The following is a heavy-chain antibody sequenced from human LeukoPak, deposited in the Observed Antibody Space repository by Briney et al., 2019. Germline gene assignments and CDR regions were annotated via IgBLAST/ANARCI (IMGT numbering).Heavy chain of an antibody. J-gene: IGHJ4*02. CDR2: INPNSVGT. Sequence: ASVKVSCKASGYTFTGYYMHWVRQAPGQGLEWMGWINPNSVGTNYAQKFQGRVTMTRDTSISTAYMEVSSLRSDATAVYFCARDREYCSSSSCYASYRFDYWGQGTLVTVSS. CDR1: GYTFTGYY. CDR3: ARDREYCSSSSCYASYRFDY. D-gene: IGHD2-2*01. V-gene: IGHV1-2*02.